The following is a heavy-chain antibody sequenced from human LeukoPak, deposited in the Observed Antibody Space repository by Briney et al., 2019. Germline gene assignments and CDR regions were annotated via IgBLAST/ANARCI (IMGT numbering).Heavy chain of an antibody. J-gene: IGHJ5*02. V-gene: IGHV4-4*07. CDR1: GDSINNYY. CDR2: IYGSGST. D-gene: IGHD4/OR15-4a*01. CDR3: ARGAGYGAPHGWFDP. Sequence: SETLSLTCTVSGDSINNYYWSWIRQPAGKGLEWIGRIYGSGSTKYNPSLKSRVTMSVDTSENQLSLRLTSVTAADTAVYYCARGAGYGAPHGWFDPWGQGTLVIVSS.